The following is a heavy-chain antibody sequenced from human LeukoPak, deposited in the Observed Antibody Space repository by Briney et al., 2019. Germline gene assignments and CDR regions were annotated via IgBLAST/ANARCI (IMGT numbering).Heavy chain of an antibody. J-gene: IGHJ4*02. D-gene: IGHD2-15*01. CDR3: ARDWPYCSGGSCYSYDY. CDR1: GGTFSSYA. Sequence: ASVKVSCKASGGTFSSYAISWVRQAPGQGLEWMGRIIPILGIANYAQKFQGRVTITADKSTSTACMELSSLRSEDTAVYYCARDWPYCSGGSCYSYDYWGQGTLVTVSS. V-gene: IGHV1-69*04. CDR2: IIPILGIA.